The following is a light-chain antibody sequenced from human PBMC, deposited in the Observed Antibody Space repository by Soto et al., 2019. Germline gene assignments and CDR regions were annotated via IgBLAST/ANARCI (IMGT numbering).Light chain of an antibody. V-gene: IGKV1-8*01. Sequence: AIRMTQSPSSFSASTGDRVTITCRASQGVSNYLAWYQQKPGKAPKLLIYAASTLQSGVPSTFSGSGSGTDFTLTISRLQSEDFATYYCQQYFSYPVTFGPGTKVDIQ. CDR3: QQYFSYPVT. CDR2: AAS. J-gene: IGKJ3*01. CDR1: QGVSNY.